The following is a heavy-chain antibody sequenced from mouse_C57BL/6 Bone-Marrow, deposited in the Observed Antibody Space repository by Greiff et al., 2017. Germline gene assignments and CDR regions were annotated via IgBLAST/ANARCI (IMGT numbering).Heavy chain of an antibody. V-gene: IGHV1-64*01. CDR1: GYTFTSYW. CDR2: LHPNSGST. J-gene: IGHJ1*03. D-gene: IGHD1-1*01. CDR3: ARSSNDYGSSPWYFDV. Sequence: QVQLQQPGAELVKPGASVKLSCKASGYTFTSYWMHWVKQRPGQGLEWIGMLHPNSGSTNYNEKFKSKATLTVDKYSSTAYRQLSSLTSEDSAVYYCARSSNDYGSSPWYFDVGGTGTTVTVTS.